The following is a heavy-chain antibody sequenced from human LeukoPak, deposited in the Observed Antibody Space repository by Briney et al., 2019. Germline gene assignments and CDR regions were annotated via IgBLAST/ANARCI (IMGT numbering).Heavy chain of an antibody. CDR1: GGSISSSNW. Sequence: PSGTLSLTCAVSGGSISSSNWWSWVRQPPGQGLEWIGEIYHSGSTNYNPSLKSRVTISVDKSKNQFSLKLSSVTAADTAVYYCASGVGVSSSWYFDYWGQGTLVTVSS. CDR2: IYHSGST. D-gene: IGHD6-13*01. V-gene: IGHV4-4*02. J-gene: IGHJ4*02. CDR3: ASGVGVSSSWYFDY.